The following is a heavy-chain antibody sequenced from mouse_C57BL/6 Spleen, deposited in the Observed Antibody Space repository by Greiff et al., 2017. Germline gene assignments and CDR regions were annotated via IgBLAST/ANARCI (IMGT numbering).Heavy chain of an antibody. CDR1: GYTFTDYE. CDR3: TRTYYYGSSGYYAMDY. J-gene: IGHJ4*01. V-gene: IGHV1-15*01. D-gene: IGHD1-1*01. CDR2: IDPETGGT. Sequence: QVHVKQSGAELVRPGASVTLSCKASGYTFTDYEMHWVKQTPVHGLEWIGAIDPETGGTAYNQKFKGKAILTADTYSSTAYMELRSLTSEDSAIYYFTRTYYYGSSGYYAMDYWGQGTSVTVSS.